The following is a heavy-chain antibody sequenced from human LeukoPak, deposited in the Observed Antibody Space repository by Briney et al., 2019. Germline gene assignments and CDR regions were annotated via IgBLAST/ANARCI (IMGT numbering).Heavy chain of an antibody. V-gene: IGHV4-59*01. CDR1: GGSISSYY. Sequence: PSETLSFTSTVSGGSISSYYWSWIRQPPGKGLEWIGYIYNSGSTNYNPSLKSRVTISVDTSKNQFSLKLSSVTAADTAVYYCAREQSDYYGMDVWGQGTTVTVSS. CDR3: AREQSDYYGMDV. CDR2: IYNSGST. J-gene: IGHJ6*02. D-gene: IGHD6-19*01.